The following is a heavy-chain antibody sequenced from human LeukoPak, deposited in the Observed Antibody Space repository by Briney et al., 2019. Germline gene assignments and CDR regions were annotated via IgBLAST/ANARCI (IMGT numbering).Heavy chain of an antibody. D-gene: IGHD6-6*01. CDR3: ARRDIAARLNWFDP. CDR2: ISYSGST. CDR1: GGSISSYY. J-gene: IGHJ5*02. Sequence: SETLSLTCTVSGGSISSYYWTWIRQPPGKGLEWIGYISYSGSTYYNPSLKSRVTISVDTSKNQFSLKLSSVTAADTAVYYCARRDIAARLNWFDPWGQGTLVTVSS. V-gene: IGHV4-59*08.